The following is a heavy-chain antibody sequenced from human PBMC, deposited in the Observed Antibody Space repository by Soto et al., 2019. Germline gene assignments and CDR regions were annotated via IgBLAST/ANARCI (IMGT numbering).Heavy chain of an antibody. D-gene: IGHD3-10*01. J-gene: IGHJ4*02. CDR2: IYSGGST. CDR3: ASRITMVRGVIISY. CDR1: GFTVSSNY. V-gene: IGHV3-53*04. Sequence: EVPLVESGGGLVQPGGSLRLSCAASGFTVSSNYMSWVRQAPGKGLEWVSVIYSGGSTYYADSVKGRFTISRHNSKNTLYLQMNSLRAEDTAVYYCASRITMVRGVIISYWGQGTLVTVSS.